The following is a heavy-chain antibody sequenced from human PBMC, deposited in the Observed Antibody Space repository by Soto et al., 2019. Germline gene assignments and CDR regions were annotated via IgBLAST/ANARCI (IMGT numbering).Heavy chain of an antibody. CDR3: ARDLDIVATIDY. CDR1: GFTFSSYS. Sequence: GGSLRLSCAASGFTFSSYSMNWVRQAPGKGLEWVSYISSSSTIYYADSVKGRFTISRDNAKNSLYLQMNSLRAEDTAVYYCARDLDIVATIDYWGQGTLVTVSS. V-gene: IGHV3-48*01. J-gene: IGHJ4*02. CDR2: ISSSSTI. D-gene: IGHD5-12*01.